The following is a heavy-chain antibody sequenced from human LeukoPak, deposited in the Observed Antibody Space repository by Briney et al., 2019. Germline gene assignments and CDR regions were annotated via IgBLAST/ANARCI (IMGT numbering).Heavy chain of an antibody. J-gene: IGHJ4*02. Sequence: GESLRLSCVASGFTFTNAWMSWVRQAPGKGLEWVGRIKYETDGGNADCDEPVKGRCTSSRDDSIIHLYLQLNSLKSEDKAVYYCPTDPYYCDSRGYYYDGSDYWGGGTVVSVSS. CDR2: IKYETDGGNA. V-gene: IGHV3-15*05. D-gene: IGHD3-22*01. CDR1: GFTFTNAW. CDR3: PTDPYYCDSRGYYYDGSDY.